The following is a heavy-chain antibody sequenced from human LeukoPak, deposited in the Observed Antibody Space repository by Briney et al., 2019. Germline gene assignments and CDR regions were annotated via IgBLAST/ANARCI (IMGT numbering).Heavy chain of an antibody. CDR2: TYYRSKWYN. Sequence: SQTLSLTCAISGDSVSSNSAAWNWLRQSPSRGLEWLGRTYYRSKWYNDYAVSVKSRITINPDTSEHHFSLQLNSVTPEDTAVYYCARGYGYYFDYWGQGTLVTVSS. CDR3: ARGYGYYFDY. CDR1: GDSVSSNSAA. J-gene: IGHJ4*02. D-gene: IGHD5-18*01. V-gene: IGHV6-1*01.